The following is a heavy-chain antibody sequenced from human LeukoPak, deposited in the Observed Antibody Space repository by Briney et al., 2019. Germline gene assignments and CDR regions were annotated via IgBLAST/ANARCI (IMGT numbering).Heavy chain of an antibody. J-gene: IGHJ4*02. Sequence: SVKVSCKASGGTFSSYAISWVRQAPGQGLEWMGGIIPIFDTANYAQKFQGRVTITADESTSTAYMELSSLRSEDTAVYYCASGIAGPGYYFDYWGQGTLVTVSS. D-gene: IGHD1-26*01. CDR2: IIPIFDTA. CDR3: ASGIAGPGYYFDY. V-gene: IGHV1-69*01. CDR1: GGTFSSYA.